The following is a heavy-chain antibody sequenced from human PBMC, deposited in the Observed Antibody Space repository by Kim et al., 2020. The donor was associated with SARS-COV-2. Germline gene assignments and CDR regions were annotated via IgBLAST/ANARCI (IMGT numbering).Heavy chain of an antibody. Sequence: DYAAPVEGRFTISRHDSKNTLYLQMNSLKTEDTAVYYCTTKYSSSGFDYWGQGTLVTVSS. V-gene: IGHV3-15*01. CDR3: TTKYSSSGFDY. D-gene: IGHD6-13*01. J-gene: IGHJ4*02.